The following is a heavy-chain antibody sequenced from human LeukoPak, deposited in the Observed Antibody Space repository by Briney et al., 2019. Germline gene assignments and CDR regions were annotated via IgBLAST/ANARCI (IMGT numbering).Heavy chain of an antibody. D-gene: IGHD2-2*01. V-gene: IGHV1-2*02. CDR3: ARDLNGIVVVPAAINWFDP. CDR2: INPNSGGT. CDR1: GYTFTGYY. Sequence: ASVKVSCKASGYTFTGYYMHWVRQAPGQGLEWMGWINPNSGGTNYAQKFQGRVTMTRDTSISTAYMELSRLRSDDTAVYYCARDLNGIVVVPAAINWFDPWGQGTLVTVSS. J-gene: IGHJ5*02.